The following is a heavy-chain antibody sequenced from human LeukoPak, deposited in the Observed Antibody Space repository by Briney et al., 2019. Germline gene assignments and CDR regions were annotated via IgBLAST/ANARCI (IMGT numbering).Heavy chain of an antibody. CDR2: VSSSSSYT. Sequence: GGSLRLSCAASGFTFSDYYMSWIRQAPGKGLEWVSYVSSSSSYTNYADSVKGRFTISRDNAKNSLYLQMNTLRAEDTALYYCARGKTSRYYYYGMDVWGQGTTVTVSS. J-gene: IGHJ6*02. CDR1: GFTFSDYY. V-gene: IGHV3-11*05. CDR3: ARGKTSRYYYYGMDV.